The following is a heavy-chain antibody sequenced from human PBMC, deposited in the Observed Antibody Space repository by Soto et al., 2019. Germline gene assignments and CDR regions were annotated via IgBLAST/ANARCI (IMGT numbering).Heavy chain of an antibody. CDR3: AKDLLGPNQLLLGTFDY. CDR1: GFTFSSYA. Sequence: GGSLRLSCAASGFTFSSYAMSWVRQAPEKGQEWVSAISSSGSSTYYADSVKGRFTISRDNSKNTLYLQMNSLRAEDTAVFYCAKDLLGPNQLLLGTFDYWGQGTLVTVSS. D-gene: IGHD2-2*01. J-gene: IGHJ4*02. V-gene: IGHV3-23*01. CDR2: ISSSGSST.